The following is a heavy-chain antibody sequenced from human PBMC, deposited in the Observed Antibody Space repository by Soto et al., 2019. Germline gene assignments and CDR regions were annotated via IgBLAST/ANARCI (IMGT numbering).Heavy chain of an antibody. J-gene: IGHJ4*02. CDR2: IYYSGST. CDR1: GGSISSYY. D-gene: IGHD2-15*01. Sequence: QVQLQESGPGLVKPSETLSLTCTVSGGSISSYYWSWIRQPPGKGLEWSGYIYYSGSTNYNPSLKSRVTISVDTSKNQFSLKLSSVTAADTAVYYCAVYCSGGSCYYGTFDYWGQGTLVTVSS. V-gene: IGHV4-59*01. CDR3: AVYCSGGSCYYGTFDY.